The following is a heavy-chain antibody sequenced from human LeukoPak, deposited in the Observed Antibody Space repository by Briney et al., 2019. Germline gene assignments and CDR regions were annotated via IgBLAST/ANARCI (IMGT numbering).Heavy chain of an antibody. J-gene: IGHJ5*01. CDR3: PRGAYLCESIGSYCRFLDLGGGGTVDRVS. D-gene: IGHD3-22*01. CDR1: GYTFTSQG. Sequence: ASVKVSCKASGYTFTSQGMKWVRRAPGQGLEWVGWINTNTGNPNYAHVFTGLFIFALNTAVSTAYLQISRLAADDTAVHYCPRGAYLCESIGSYCRFLDLGGGGTVDRVSW. V-gene: IGHV7-4-1*02. CDR2: INTNTGNP.